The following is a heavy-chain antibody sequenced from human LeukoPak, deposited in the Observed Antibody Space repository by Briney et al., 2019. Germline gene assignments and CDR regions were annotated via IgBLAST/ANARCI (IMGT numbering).Heavy chain of an antibody. V-gene: IGHV4-59*01. Sequence: SETLSLTCTVSGGSISSYYWSWIRQPPGKGLEWIGYIYYSGSTNYNPSLKSRVTISVDTSKNQFSLKLSSVTAADTAVYYCARDFYSSGWYWFDPWGQGTLATVSS. J-gene: IGHJ5*02. CDR2: IYYSGST. CDR1: GGSISSYY. CDR3: ARDFYSSGWYWFDP. D-gene: IGHD6-19*01.